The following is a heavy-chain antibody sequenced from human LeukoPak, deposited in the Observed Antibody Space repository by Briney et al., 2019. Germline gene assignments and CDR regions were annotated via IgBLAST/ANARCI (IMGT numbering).Heavy chain of an antibody. CDR2: IYYSGST. CDR1: GGSISSYY. V-gene: IGHV4-59*01. J-gene: IGHJ4*02. Sequence: SETLSLTCTVSGGSISSYYWSWIRQPPGKGLEWIGYIYYSGSTNYNPSLKSRVTISVDTSKNQFSLKLSSVTAADTAVYYCARSNLYYDFWSGYFDYWGQGTLVTVSS. CDR3: ARSNLYYDFWSGYFDY. D-gene: IGHD3-3*01.